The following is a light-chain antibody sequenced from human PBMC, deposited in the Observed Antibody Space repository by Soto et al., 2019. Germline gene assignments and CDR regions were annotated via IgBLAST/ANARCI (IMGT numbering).Light chain of an antibody. Sequence: DIQLTQSPSFLSASVGDRVTITCRASQGISGYLAWYQQTPGKAPKLLIYAASTLKSGVPSRFSGSGSGTEFTLTISSLQPEDFASYYCQQVNSYPWTFGQGTKVEIK. CDR3: QQVNSYPWT. CDR1: QGISGY. CDR2: AAS. J-gene: IGKJ1*01. V-gene: IGKV1-9*01.